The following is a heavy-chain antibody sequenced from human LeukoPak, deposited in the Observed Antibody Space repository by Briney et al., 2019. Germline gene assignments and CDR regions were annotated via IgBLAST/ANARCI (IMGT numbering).Heavy chain of an antibody. CDR1: GYTFTSYG. Sequence: SCKASGYTFTSYGISWVRQAPGKGLEWVAVISYDGSNKYYADSVKGRFTISRDNSKNTLYLQMNSLRAEDTAVYYCARVAVPAAIPGYYYYYMDVWGKGTTVTVSS. CDR2: ISYDGSNK. CDR3: ARVAVPAAIPGYYYYYMDV. D-gene: IGHD2-2*02. J-gene: IGHJ6*03. V-gene: IGHV3-30*01.